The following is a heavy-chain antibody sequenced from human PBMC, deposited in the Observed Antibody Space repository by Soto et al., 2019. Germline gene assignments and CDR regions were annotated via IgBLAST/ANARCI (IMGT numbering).Heavy chain of an antibody. J-gene: IGHJ3*02. CDR3: ARHDYGDYGVAFDI. CDR1: GGSISSYY. V-gene: IGHV4-59*08. Sequence: SETLSLTCTVSGGSISSYYWSWIRQPPGKGLEWIGYIYYSGSTNYNPSLKSRVTISVDTSKNQFSLKLSSVTAADTAVYYCARHDYGDYGVAFDIWGQGTMVTVSS. D-gene: IGHD4-17*01. CDR2: IYYSGST.